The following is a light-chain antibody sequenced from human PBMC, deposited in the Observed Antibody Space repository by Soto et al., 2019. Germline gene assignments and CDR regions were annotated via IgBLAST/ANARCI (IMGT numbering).Light chain of an antibody. CDR2: AAS. CDR1: QDISSF. Sequence: DIQITQYTSSVSASVGDKITITCRASQDISSFLAWFQQKPGKAPKLLIYAASTLQSGVPSRFSGSGSGTEFTLTISSLQPEDFATYYCQQRKDYPLTFGGGTKVDIK. CDR3: QQRKDYPLT. V-gene: IGKV1-9*01. J-gene: IGKJ4*01.